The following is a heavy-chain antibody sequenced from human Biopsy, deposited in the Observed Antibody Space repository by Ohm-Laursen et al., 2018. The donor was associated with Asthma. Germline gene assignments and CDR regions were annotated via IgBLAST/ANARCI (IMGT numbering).Heavy chain of an antibody. CDR2: ITTVFGTT. CDR3: ARCQVGYSSGWSLLLKKIYYSGMDV. J-gene: IGHJ6*02. D-gene: IGHD6-19*01. CDR1: VGTFSNFA. V-gene: IGHV1-69*13. Sequence: VKVSCKAPVGTFSNFAISWVRQAPGQGLEWLGGITTVFGTTNYATKFQGRVTITADESTSTAYLEVTSLISEETAIYYSARCQVGYSSGWSLLLKKIYYSGMDVWGQGTAVTVSS.